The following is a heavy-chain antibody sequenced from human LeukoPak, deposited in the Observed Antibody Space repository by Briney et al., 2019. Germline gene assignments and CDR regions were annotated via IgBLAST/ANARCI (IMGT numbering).Heavy chain of an antibody. J-gene: IGHJ3*02. CDR2: SATYNGNT. Sequence: ASVKVSCKASGYTFTSYGISWVRQAPGQGLEWMGWSATYNGNTKYAQKLQGRVTMTTDTSTSTAYMELRSLRSDDTAVYYCARDGRNYYDPGRDAFDIWGQGTMVTVPS. CDR1: GYTFTSYG. V-gene: IGHV1-18*01. CDR3: ARDGRNYYDPGRDAFDI. D-gene: IGHD3-16*01.